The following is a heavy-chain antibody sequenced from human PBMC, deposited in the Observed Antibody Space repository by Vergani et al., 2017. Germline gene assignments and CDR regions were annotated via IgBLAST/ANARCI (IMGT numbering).Heavy chain of an antibody. D-gene: IGHD3-16*01. CDR2: ISYDGSNK. J-gene: IGHJ3*02. V-gene: IGHV3-30*03. CDR3: ARTFGHDAFDI. CDR1: GFTFSSYG. Sequence: QVQLVESGGGVVQPGRSLRLSCAASGFTFSSYGMHWVRQAPGKGLEWVAVISYDGSNKYYADSVKGRFTISRDNSKNTLYLQMNSLRAEDTAVYYCARTFGHDAFDIWGQGTMVTVSS.